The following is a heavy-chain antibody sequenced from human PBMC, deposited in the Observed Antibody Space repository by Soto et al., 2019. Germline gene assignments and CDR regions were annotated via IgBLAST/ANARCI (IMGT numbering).Heavy chain of an antibody. V-gene: IGHV3-23*01. CDR1: GFRFSSYA. D-gene: IGHD6-13*01. CDR2: ISGRDGST. J-gene: IGHJ4*02. CDR3: ARDRERDAWYEDY. Sequence: VWSLRLSCVASGFRFSSYAMSWVRQAPGEGLEWVSVISGRDGSTYYADFVKGRFTISRDDSRNTLYLQMHSLRAEDTAVYYCARDRERDAWYEDYWGQGTLVTVAS.